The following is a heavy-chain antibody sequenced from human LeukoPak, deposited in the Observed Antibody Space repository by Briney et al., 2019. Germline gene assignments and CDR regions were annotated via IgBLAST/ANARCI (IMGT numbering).Heavy chain of an antibody. Sequence: ASVKVSCKAPGYTFTGYYMHWVRQAPGQGLEWMGWINPNSGGTNYAQKFQGRVTMTRDTSISTAYMELSRLRSDDTAVYYCARGKVGATPFDYWGQGTLVTVSS. J-gene: IGHJ4*02. CDR2: INPNSGGT. CDR3: ARGKVGATPFDY. D-gene: IGHD1-26*01. CDR1: GYTFTGYY. V-gene: IGHV1-2*02.